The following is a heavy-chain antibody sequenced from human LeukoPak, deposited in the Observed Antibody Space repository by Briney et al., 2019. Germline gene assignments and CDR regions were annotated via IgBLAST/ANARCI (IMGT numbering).Heavy chain of an antibody. D-gene: IGHD3-10*01. J-gene: IGHJ4*02. CDR1: GGSISSGGYY. V-gene: IGHV4-30-2*01. CDR3: ARGQTYYYGSGSEY. CDR2: IYHSGST. Sequence: SETLSLTCTVSGGSISSGGYYWSWIRQPPGKGLEWIGYIYHSGSTYYNPSLKSRVTISVDRSKNQFSLKLSSVTAADTAVYYCARGQTYYYGSGSEYWGQGTLVTVSS.